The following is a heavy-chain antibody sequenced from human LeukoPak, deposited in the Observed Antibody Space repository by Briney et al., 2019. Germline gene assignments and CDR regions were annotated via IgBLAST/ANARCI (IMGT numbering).Heavy chain of an antibody. J-gene: IGHJ6*03. Sequence: GGSLRLSCVGSEFSFSNFNMIWVRQAAGKGPEYISHISNTASATYYIDSVRGRFTISRDNARNSLYLQMDSLRAEDTAVYYCARDRKYYYMDLWGKGTTVTVS. D-gene: IGHD2/OR15-2a*01. V-gene: IGHV3-48*01. CDR1: EFSFSNFN. CDR3: ARDRKYYYMDL. CDR2: ISNTASAT.